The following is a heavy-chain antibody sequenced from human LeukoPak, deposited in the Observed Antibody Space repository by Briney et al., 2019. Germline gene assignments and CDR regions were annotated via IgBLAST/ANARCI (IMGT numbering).Heavy chain of an antibody. CDR2: IAYDGSNK. V-gene: IGHV3-30*18. J-gene: IGHJ4*02. CDR3: AKDPRGYSYGYFDY. CDR1: GFTFSSYD. Sequence: PGGSLRLSCAASGFTFSSYDMHWVREAPGKGLERVAVIAYDGSNKYYADSVKGRFSISRDNSKNTLYLQMNSLRAEDTAVFYCAKDPRGYSYGYFDYWGQGALVTVSS. D-gene: IGHD5-18*01.